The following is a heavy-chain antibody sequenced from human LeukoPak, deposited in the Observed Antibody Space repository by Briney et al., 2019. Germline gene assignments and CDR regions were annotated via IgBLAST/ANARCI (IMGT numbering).Heavy chain of an antibody. V-gene: IGHV3-7*03. CDR1: GFTFSNYW. J-gene: IGHJ4*02. Sequence: GGSLRLSCEGSGFTFSNYWMGWVRQAPGKGLQWVANIKTDGSEKYYVDSVKGRFTISRDNSKNSLYLQMNSLRTEDTALYYCAKVSYSGSWLLDYWGQGTLVTVSS. D-gene: IGHD6-13*01. CDR2: IKTDGSEK. CDR3: AKVSYSGSWLLDY.